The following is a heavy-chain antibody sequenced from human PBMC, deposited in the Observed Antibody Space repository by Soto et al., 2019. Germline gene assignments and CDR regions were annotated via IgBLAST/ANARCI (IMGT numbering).Heavy chain of an antibody. D-gene: IGHD3-10*01. V-gene: IGHV3-49*03. CDR1: GFTFGYYA. CDR3: AKDLFSMVRGASYYSYGMDV. J-gene: IGHJ6*02. CDR2: IRSKPYDGTT. Sequence: GGSLRLSCTASGFTFGYYAMSWFRQAPGKGLEWVGFIRSKPYDGTTEYAASAKGRFTISRDDSKSIAYLQMNSLKTEDTAVYYCAKDLFSMVRGASYYSYGMDVWGQGTTVTVSS.